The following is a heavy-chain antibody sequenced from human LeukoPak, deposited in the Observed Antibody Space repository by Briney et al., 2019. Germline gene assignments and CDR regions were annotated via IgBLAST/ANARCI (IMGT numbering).Heavy chain of an antibody. V-gene: IGHV4-39*01. CDR2: IYYSGST. Sequence: PSETLSLTCTVSGGSISSSSYYWGWIRQPPGKGLEWIGSIYYSGSTNYNPSLKSRVTISVDTSKNQFSLKLSSVTAADTAVYYCARLVTMIVRSSYYFDYWGQGTLVTVSS. D-gene: IGHD3-22*01. CDR1: GGSISSSSYY. J-gene: IGHJ4*02. CDR3: ARLVTMIVRSSYYFDY.